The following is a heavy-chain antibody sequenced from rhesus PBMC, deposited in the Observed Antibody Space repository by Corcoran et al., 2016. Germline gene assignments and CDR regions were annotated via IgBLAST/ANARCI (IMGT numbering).Heavy chain of an antibody. CDR1: GGSISSGYD. J-gene: IGHJ4*01. V-gene: IGHV4-76*01. Sequence: QVQLQESGPGVVKPSETLSLTCAVSGGSISSGYDWSWIRQPPGKGLEWIGFIYGSSGNTNYNPSLKNRCTSSKDAAKNQFSRKLSAVTAAETAVYYCARGDSSGWYRGWVDYWGQGVLVTVSS. CDR2: IYGSSGNT. D-gene: IGHD6-31*01. CDR3: ARGDSSGWYRGWVDY.